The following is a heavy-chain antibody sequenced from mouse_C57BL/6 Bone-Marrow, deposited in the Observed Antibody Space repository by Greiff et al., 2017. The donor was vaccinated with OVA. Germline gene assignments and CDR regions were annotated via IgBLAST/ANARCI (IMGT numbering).Heavy chain of an antibody. V-gene: IGHV8-8*01. D-gene: IGHD1-1*01. Sequence: QVQLQESGPGILQPSQTLSLTCSFSGFSLSTFGMGVGWIRQPSGKGLEWLAHIWWDDDKYYNPALKSRLTISKDTSKNQVFLKIANVDTADTATYYCARITPFIRGYFDYWGQGTTLTVSS. J-gene: IGHJ2*01. CDR3: ARITPFIRGYFDY. CDR2: IWWDDDK. CDR1: GFSLSTFGMG.